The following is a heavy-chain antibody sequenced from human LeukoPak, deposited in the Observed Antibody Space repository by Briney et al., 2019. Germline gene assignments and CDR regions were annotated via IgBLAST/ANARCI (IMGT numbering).Heavy chain of an antibody. CDR1: RFTFSNYG. D-gene: IGHD3-9*01. CDR3: AKVQETYYDILTGSEYYYGMDV. CDR2: IRSDGINT. V-gene: IGHV3-30*02. J-gene: IGHJ6*02. Sequence: GGSQRLSCAASRFTFSNYGMHWVRQAPGKGLEWVAFIRSDGINTDHADSVKGRFTISRDTSKNTLYLQMNSLRAEDTAVYYCAKVQETYYDILTGSEYYYGMDVWGQGTTVTVSS.